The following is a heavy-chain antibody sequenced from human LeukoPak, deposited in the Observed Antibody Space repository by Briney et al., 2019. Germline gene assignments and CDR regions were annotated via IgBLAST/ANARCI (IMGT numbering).Heavy chain of an antibody. Sequence: GGSLRLSCAASGSTFSSYSMNWVRQAPGKGLEWVSYISSRSSSIYYADSVKGRFTLSRDNAKNSLYLQMNSLRDEDTAVYYCARGDYGDRDLDYWGQGTLVTVSS. V-gene: IGHV3-48*02. CDR2: ISSRSSSI. CDR1: GSTFSSYS. D-gene: IGHD4-17*01. CDR3: ARGDYGDRDLDY. J-gene: IGHJ4*02.